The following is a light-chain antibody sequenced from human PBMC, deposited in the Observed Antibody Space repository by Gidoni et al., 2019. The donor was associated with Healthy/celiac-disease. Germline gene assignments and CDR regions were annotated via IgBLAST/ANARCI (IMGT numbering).Light chain of an antibody. CDR2: GAS. CDR1: PSVSSN. Sequence: EIVMTQSPATLSVSPGDRATLSCRASPSVSSNLAWYQQNPGQAPSLRIYGASTRATGSPARFSGSGSGTEFTLTISSRQSEDFTVYYCRQYNDWPPASFGQGTKLEIK. J-gene: IGKJ2*03. V-gene: IGKV3-15*01. CDR3: RQYNDWPPAS.